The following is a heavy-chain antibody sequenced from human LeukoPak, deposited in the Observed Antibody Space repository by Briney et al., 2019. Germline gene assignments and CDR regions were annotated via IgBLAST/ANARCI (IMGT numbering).Heavy chain of an antibody. D-gene: IGHD2-21*02. CDR1: GGSFSGYY. CDR3: AGGSGQHIVVVTAHQHFDY. V-gene: IGHV4-34*01. Sequence: PSETLSLTCAVYGGSFSGYYWSWIRQPPGKGLEWIVRINPSGSTNYNPPLKRRVTISVETSKNQFSLKVSTVSAADTSVCFAAGGSGQHIVVVTAHQHFDYCGRGTLCTASS. J-gene: IGHJ4*01. CDR2: INPSGST.